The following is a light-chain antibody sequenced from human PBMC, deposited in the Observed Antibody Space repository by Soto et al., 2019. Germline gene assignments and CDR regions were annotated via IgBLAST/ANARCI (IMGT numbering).Light chain of an antibody. Sequence: NKSPFTLSASVGARVTITCRASQTISSWLAWYQQIPGKAPKLLIYAASSLQSGVPSRFSGSGSETDFTLTISSLQPEDGATYYCQQSYSTPHTFGQGTRPE. CDR1: QTISSW. CDR2: AAS. CDR3: QQSYSTPHT. V-gene: IGKV1-39*01. J-gene: IGKJ5*01.